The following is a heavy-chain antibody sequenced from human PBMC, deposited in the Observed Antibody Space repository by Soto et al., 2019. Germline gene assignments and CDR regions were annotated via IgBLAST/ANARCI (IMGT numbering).Heavy chain of an antibody. CDR1: RASLRSGAYY. Sequence: ASETLSLTCTVSRASLRSGAYYWSWIRQLPGKGLEWIGYISHSGRTNYDPPLKSRLTMSVDTSQNQFSLQLNSVTAADTAVYYCSYGSSFDYWGRGTLVTVSS. J-gene: IGHJ4*02. CDR2: ISHSGRT. V-gene: IGHV4-61*08. CDR3: SYGSSFDY. D-gene: IGHD3-10*01.